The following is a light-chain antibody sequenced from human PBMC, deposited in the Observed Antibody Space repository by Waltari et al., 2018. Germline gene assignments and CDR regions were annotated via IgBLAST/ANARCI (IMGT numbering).Light chain of an antibody. V-gene: IGKV3-15*01. CDR3: LQYNDWPPWT. CDR1: QSVTSN. J-gene: IGKJ1*01. CDR2: GAS. Sequence: EIVMTQSPATLSVSPGERDTLSCRASQSVTSNLAWYQQKPGQAPRLLIFGASTRAADIPARFSGSGSGTEFTLTISSLQSEDFAVYYCLQYNDWPPWTFGQGTKVEI.